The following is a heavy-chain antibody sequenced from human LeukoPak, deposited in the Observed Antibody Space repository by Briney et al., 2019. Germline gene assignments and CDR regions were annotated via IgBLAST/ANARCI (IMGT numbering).Heavy chain of an antibody. CDR2: INPNSGGT. V-gene: IGHV1-2*02. Sequence: ASVKVSCKASGYTFTGYYMHWVRQAPGQGLEWMGWINPNSGGTNYAQKFQGRATMTRDTSISTAYMELSRLRSDDTAVYYCARSYYDFWSGYYVGYYFDYWGQGTLVTVSS. J-gene: IGHJ4*02. CDR1: GYTFTGYY. D-gene: IGHD3-3*01. CDR3: ARSYYDFWSGYYVGYYFDY.